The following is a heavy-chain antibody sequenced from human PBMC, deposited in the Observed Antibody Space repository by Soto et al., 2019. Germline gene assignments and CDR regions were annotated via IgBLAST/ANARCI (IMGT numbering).Heavy chain of an antibody. CDR3: ARSLRVYSSGWMPPGY. J-gene: IGHJ4*02. CDR2: ISYDGSNK. D-gene: IGHD6-19*01. Sequence: QVQLVESGGGVVQPGRSLRLSCAASGFTFSSYAMHWVRQAPGKGLEWVAVISYDGSNKYYADSVKGRFTISRDNSKKTLYLQMNSLRAEDTALYYCARSLRVYSSGWMPPGYWGQGTLVTVSS. V-gene: IGHV3-30-3*01. CDR1: GFTFSSYA.